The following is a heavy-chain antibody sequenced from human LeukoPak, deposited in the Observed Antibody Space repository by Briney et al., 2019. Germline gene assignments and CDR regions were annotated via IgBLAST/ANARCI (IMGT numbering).Heavy chain of an antibody. Sequence: GRSPRLSCATSGFTFSSYAVHWVRQAPGKGLEWVAVISFDGSNKYYADSVKGRFTISRDNSKNTLYLQMNSLRAEDTAVYYCGRSTSVYGSGSYLDYWGQGTLVPVSS. CDR3: GRSTSVYGSGSYLDY. CDR2: ISFDGSNK. D-gene: IGHD3-10*01. CDR1: GFTFSSYA. J-gene: IGHJ4*02. V-gene: IGHV3-30*04.